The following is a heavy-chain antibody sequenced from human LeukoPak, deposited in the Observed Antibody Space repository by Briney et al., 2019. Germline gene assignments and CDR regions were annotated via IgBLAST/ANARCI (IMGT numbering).Heavy chain of an antibody. V-gene: IGHV3-53*01. CDR1: GFTVSSNY. CDR3: ARDSDSSGYSMS. D-gene: IGHD3-22*01. J-gene: IGHJ5*02. CDR2: IYSGGST. Sequence: PGGSLRLSCAASGFTVSSNYMSWVRQAPGKGLEWVSVIYSGGSTYYADSVKGRFTISRDNSKNTLYLQVNSLRAEDTAVYYCARDSDSSGYSMSWGQGTLVTVSS.